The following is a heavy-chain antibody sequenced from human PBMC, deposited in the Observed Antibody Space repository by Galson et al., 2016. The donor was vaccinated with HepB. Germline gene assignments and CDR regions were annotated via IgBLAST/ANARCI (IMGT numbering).Heavy chain of an antibody. CDR3: ARYQGDWGAFDI. D-gene: IGHD7-27*01. Sequence: SLRLSCAASGFTFSGYGMHWVRQAPGKGLEWVAVIWYDGSKQYHADSVKGRFTISRDYSGNTLYMQMNSLRVEDTAVYYCARYQGDWGAFDIWGQGTMVTVSS. V-gene: IGHV3-33*01. CDR2: IWYDGSKQ. J-gene: IGHJ3*02. CDR1: GFTFSGYG.